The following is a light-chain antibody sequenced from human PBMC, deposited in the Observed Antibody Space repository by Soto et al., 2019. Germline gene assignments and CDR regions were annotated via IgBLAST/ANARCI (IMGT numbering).Light chain of an antibody. J-gene: IGLJ2*01. V-gene: IGLV2-14*03. CDR2: DVN. CDR1: RSDIGAYNF. CDR3: TSWTTSTTMI. Sequence: QSALTQPASVSGSPGQSITISCTGTRSDIGAYNFVSWYQQHPGEVPKLILYDVNVRPSGVSNRFSGSKSGNTASLTISGLXAEDEADYYCTSWTTSTTMIFGGGTKVTVL.